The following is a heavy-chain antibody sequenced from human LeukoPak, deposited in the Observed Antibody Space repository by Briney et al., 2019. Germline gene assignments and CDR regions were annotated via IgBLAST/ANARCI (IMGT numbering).Heavy chain of an antibody. CDR3: ARGSGYYYYYGMDV. CDR2: ISGSGGST. Sequence: PGGSLRLSCAASGFTFSSYAMSWVRQAPVKGLEWVSAISGSGGSTYYADSVKGRFTISRDNSKNTLYLQMNSLRAEDTAVYYCARGSGYYYYYGMDVWGQGTTVTVSS. J-gene: IGHJ6*02. V-gene: IGHV3-23*01. CDR1: GFTFSSYA. D-gene: IGHD2-15*01.